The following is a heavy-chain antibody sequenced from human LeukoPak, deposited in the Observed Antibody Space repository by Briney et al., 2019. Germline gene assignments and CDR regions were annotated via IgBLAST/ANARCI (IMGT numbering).Heavy chain of an antibody. D-gene: IGHD3-22*01. V-gene: IGHV1-3*01. CDR3: ARGARYYYDSSGYFGY. CDR2: INAGNGNT. Sequence: ASVKVSCKASGYTFTSYAMHWVRQAPGQRLEWMGWINAGNGNTKYSQKFQGRVTITRDTSASTAYMELSSLRSEDTAVYYCARGARYYYDSSGYFGYWGQGTLVTVPS. CDR1: GYTFTSYA. J-gene: IGHJ4*02.